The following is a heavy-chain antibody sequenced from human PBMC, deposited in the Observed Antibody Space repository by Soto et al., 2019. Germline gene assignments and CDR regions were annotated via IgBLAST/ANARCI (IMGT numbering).Heavy chain of an antibody. J-gene: IGHJ1*01. V-gene: IGHV1-69*06. CDR3: AGGRGIGRSAEYFQH. Sequence: GASVKVSCKASGGTFSSYAISWVRQAPGQGLEWMGGIIPIFGTANYAQKFQGRVTITADKSTSTAYMELSSLRSEDTAVYYCAGGRGIGRSAEYFQHWGQGTLVTVSS. D-gene: IGHD6-13*01. CDR2: IIPIFGTA. CDR1: GGTFSSYA.